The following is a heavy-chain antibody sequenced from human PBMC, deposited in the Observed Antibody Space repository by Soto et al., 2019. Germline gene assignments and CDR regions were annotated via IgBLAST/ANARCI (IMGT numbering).Heavy chain of an antibody. Sequence: EVQLVESGGGLVQPGGSLKLSYAASGLTFSGSAMHWVRQASGRGLEWVGRIRGKADNYATAYAASVKGRFTISRDDSKNTAYLQMNSLKTEDTAVYYCTRWVVGAADAFDIWGQGTMVTVSS. CDR1: GLTFSGSA. CDR2: IRGKADNYAT. D-gene: IGHD1-26*01. J-gene: IGHJ3*02. V-gene: IGHV3-73*01. CDR3: TRWVVGAADAFDI.